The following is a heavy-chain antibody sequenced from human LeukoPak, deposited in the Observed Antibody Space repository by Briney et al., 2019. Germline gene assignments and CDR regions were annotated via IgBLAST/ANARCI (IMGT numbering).Heavy chain of an antibody. Sequence: PSQTLSLTCTVSGGSISSGSYYWSWIRQPAGKGLEWIGRIYTSGSTNYNPSLKSRVTISVGTSKNQFSLKLSSVTAADTAVYYCASGLNWFDPWGQGTLVTVSS. V-gene: IGHV4-61*02. CDR3: ASGLNWFDP. CDR1: GGSISSGSYY. CDR2: IYTSGST. D-gene: IGHD5-12*01. J-gene: IGHJ5*02.